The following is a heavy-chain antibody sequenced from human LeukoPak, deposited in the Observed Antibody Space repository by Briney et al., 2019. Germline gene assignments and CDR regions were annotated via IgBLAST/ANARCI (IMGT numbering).Heavy chain of an antibody. CDR3: ARGYCSSTGCYGDY. J-gene: IGHJ4*02. D-gene: IGHD2-2*01. Sequence: PSGTLSLTCAVSGGSISSSNWWSWVRQPPGKGLEWIGEIYHSGSTYYNPSLKSRVTISVDTSKNQFSLKLSSVTAADTAVYYCARGYCSSTGCYGDYWGQGTLVTVSS. CDR1: GGSISSSNW. CDR2: IYHSGST. V-gene: IGHV4-4*02.